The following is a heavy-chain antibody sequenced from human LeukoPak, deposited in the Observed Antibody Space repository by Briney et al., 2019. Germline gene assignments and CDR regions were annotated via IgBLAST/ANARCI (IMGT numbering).Heavy chain of an antibody. V-gene: IGHV1-18*01. Sequence: ASVKVSCKASRDTFTASGISCVRQAPGQGLEWMGWISAYNDNTNYAQNLQGRVTMTIDTSTSTAYIELRSLRSDDTAVYYCAICSTRSPYKRGWFLFYYWGQGTLVTVSS. CDR2: ISAYNDNT. D-gene: IGHD6-19*01. CDR1: RDTFTASG. CDR3: AICSTRSPYKRGWFLFYY. J-gene: IGHJ4*02.